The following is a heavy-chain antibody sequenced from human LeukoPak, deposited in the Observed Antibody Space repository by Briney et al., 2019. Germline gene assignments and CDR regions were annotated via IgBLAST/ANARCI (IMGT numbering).Heavy chain of an antibody. CDR2: ICVRGFTT. D-gene: IGHD3-3*01. V-gene: IGHV3-23*01. CDR3: EKKNDFDP. Sequence: GGSVRLSCAPSGLTFSRYAMSGVRQAPAKGLEGVAYICVRGFTTYYADSLKGRFTISRHNSKNTLYLQMNSLTPQNTPLYFSEKKNDFDPWGQGTLLTVSS. J-gene: IGHJ5*02. CDR1: GLTFSRYA.